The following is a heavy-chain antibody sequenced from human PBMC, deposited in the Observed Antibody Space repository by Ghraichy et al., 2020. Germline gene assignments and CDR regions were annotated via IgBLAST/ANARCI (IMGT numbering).Heavy chain of an antibody. Sequence: GESLNISCAASGFTFSSYEMSWVRQAPGKGLEWLSDISSSGSTIKYADSMKGRFPITRDNAKNSLYLQMNSLRAEDTAVYYCARVTIFGVVIYYYGMAVWGQGTTVT. CDR3: ARVTIFGVVIYYYGMAV. J-gene: IGHJ6*02. CDR2: ISSSGSTI. V-gene: IGHV3-48*03. D-gene: IGHD3-3*01. CDR1: GFTFSSYE.